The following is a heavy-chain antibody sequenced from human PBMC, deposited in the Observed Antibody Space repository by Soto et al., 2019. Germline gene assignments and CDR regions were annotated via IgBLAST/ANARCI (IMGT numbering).Heavy chain of an antibody. J-gene: IGHJ5*02. CDR3: ARDFWAGEEKSNNKYNWFDL. V-gene: IGHV1-2*02. CDR1: GYTFTDYH. Sequence: ASVKVSCKASGYTFTDYHVHWVRQAPGQGLEWMGWINPNSGSTAYSENFQGRVTMTKDTSISTAYMELSRLRSEDTAVYYCARDFWAGEEKSNNKYNWFDLWGQGTLVTVSS. D-gene: IGHD1-1*01. CDR2: INPNSGST.